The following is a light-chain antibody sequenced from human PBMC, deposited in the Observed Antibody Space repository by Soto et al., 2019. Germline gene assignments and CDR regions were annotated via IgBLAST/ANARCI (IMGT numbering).Light chain of an antibody. V-gene: IGLV2-8*01. CDR3: SSYAGITPYV. J-gene: IGLJ1*01. CDR1: SSDVGGYTY. CDR2: EVS. Sequence: QSVRTQPPSASGSPGHSFTISCTGTSSDVGGYTYVSRYQQHPGKAPKLMIYEVSKRPSGVPDRFSGSKSGNTASLTVSGLQAEDEADSYCSSYAGITPYVFGTGTKVTVL.